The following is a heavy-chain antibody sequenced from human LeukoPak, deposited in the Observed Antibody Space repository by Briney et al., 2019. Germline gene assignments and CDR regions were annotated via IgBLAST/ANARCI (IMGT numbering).Heavy chain of an antibody. J-gene: IGHJ4*02. Sequence: SQTLCLTCAVSGGSMSSGGYSWSWIRQPPGKGLEWIGYIYHSGSTYYNPSLKSRVTISVDRSKNQFSLKLSSVTAADTAVYYCARVIAAGVYYFDYWGQGTLVTVSS. CDR1: GGSMSSGGYS. CDR3: ARVIAAGVYYFDY. V-gene: IGHV4-30-2*01. D-gene: IGHD6-13*01. CDR2: IYHSGST.